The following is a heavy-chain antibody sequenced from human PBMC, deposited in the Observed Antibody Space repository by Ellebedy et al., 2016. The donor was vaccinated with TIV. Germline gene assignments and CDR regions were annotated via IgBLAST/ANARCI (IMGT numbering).Heavy chain of an antibody. CDR3: ARVRRGSSGMDV. CDR2: VNPDSGST. J-gene: IGHJ6*02. D-gene: IGHD3-22*01. Sequence: ASVKVSCKASGYTFTANYIHWVRHAPGHGLEWMGWVNPDSGSTNFAQGFQGRVTMTRDTSVNTVYMELRRLESGDTATYYCARVRRGSSGMDVWGQGTTVTVS. V-gene: IGHV1-2*02. CDR1: GYTFTANY.